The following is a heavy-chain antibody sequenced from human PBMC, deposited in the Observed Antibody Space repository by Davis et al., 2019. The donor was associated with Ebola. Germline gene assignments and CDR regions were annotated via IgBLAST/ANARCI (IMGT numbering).Heavy chain of an antibody. J-gene: IGHJ3*01. CDR1: EYSFTNHW. Sequence: GESLKLSCKGSEYSFTNHWIAWVRQMPGKGLEWMGIIYPGDSDTRYSPSFQGQVTISADKSISTAYLQWSSLEASDTAIYYCALLPYRSSWNDGFDFWGQGTVVTVSS. D-gene: IGHD6-19*01. V-gene: IGHV5-51*01. CDR3: ALLPYRSSWNDGFDF. CDR2: IYPGDSDT.